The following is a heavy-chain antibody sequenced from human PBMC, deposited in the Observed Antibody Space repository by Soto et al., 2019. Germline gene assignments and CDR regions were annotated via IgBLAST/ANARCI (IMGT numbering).Heavy chain of an antibody. CDR3: ARGRITMIVLDAFDT. Sequence: QVQLVESGGGVVQPGRSLRLSCAASGFTFSSYAMHWVRQAPGKGLEWVAVISYDGSNKYYADSVKGRFTISRDNSKNTLYLQMNSLRAEDTAVYYCARGRITMIVLDAFDTWGQGTMVTVSS. V-gene: IGHV3-30-3*01. CDR2: ISYDGSNK. CDR1: GFTFSSYA. D-gene: IGHD3-22*01. J-gene: IGHJ3*02.